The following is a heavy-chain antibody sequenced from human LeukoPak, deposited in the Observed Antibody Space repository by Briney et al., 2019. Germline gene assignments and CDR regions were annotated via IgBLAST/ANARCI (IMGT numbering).Heavy chain of an antibody. D-gene: IGHD3-22*01. J-gene: IGHJ6*03. CDR2: ISYDGSKK. CDR1: GFTFNNYG. Sequence: GGSLRLSCAAPGFTFNNYGIHWVRQPPGKGLEWVALISYDGSKKYYSDSVKGRFTISRDNSKNMLYLQMNSLRAEDTAVYYCAKIGSSSGYSFISPYYYYYMDVWGKGTTVTVSS. CDR3: AKIGSSSGYSFISPYYYYYMDV. V-gene: IGHV3-30*18.